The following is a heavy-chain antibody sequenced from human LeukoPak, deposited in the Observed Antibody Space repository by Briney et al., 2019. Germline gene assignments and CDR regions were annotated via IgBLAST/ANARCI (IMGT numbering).Heavy chain of an antibody. Sequence: GGSLRLSCAASGFTVSSNYMSWVRQAPGKGLEWVSVIYSGGSTYYADSVKGRFTISRHNSKNTLYLQMNSLRAEDTAVYYCARTTDYYYDSSFDYWGQGTLVTASS. D-gene: IGHD3-22*01. CDR2: IYSGGST. CDR3: ARTTDYYYDSSFDY. CDR1: GFTVSSNY. V-gene: IGHV3-53*04. J-gene: IGHJ4*02.